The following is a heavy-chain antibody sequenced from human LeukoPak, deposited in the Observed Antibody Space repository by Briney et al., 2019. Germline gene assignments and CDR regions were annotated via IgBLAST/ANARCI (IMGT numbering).Heavy chain of an antibody. D-gene: IGHD3-10*01. Sequence: SETLSLTCTVSGGSISSYYWSWIRQPAGKGLEWIGRIYTSGSTNYNPSLKSRVTMSVDTSKSQFSLKLSSVTAADTAVYYCARGQGAYYYGAGSYYNSWFDPWGQGTLVTVSS. CDR2: IYTSGST. CDR3: ARGQGAYYYGAGSYYNSWFDP. V-gene: IGHV4-4*07. CDR1: GGSISSYY. J-gene: IGHJ5*02.